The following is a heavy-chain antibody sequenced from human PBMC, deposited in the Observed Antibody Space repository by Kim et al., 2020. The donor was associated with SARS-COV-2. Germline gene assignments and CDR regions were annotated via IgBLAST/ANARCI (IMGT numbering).Heavy chain of an antibody. J-gene: IGHJ5*02. Sequence: SETLSLTCTVSGYSISSGYYWGWIRQPPGKGLEWIVIIYHSGSTYYNPSLKSRVTISVDTSKNQFSLKLSSVTAADPAGYYCARDSGSDGGWFDPCGQG. CDR2: IYHSGST. CDR1: GYSISSGYY. D-gene: IGHD1-26*01. V-gene: IGHV4-38-2*02. CDR3: ARDSGSDGGWFDP.